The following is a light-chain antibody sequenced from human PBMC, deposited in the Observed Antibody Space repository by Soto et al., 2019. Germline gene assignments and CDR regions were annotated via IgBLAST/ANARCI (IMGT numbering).Light chain of an antibody. Sequence: VMTQSSDTLSVSPGERGTLSCRAIESVSSNVAWYQQRPGQAPRLLIYGASTRATDTPVRFRGSGSGTEFTLTISSLQSEDLGVYYCQQYNNWPPSIIFGQGTRLEIK. CDR1: ESVSSN. CDR2: GAS. V-gene: IGKV3-15*01. J-gene: IGKJ5*01. CDR3: QQYNNWPPSII.